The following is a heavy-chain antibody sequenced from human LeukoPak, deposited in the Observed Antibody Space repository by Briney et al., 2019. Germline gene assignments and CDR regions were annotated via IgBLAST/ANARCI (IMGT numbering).Heavy chain of an antibody. CDR2: IYYSGST. V-gene: IGHV4-59*01. Sequence: SETLSLTCTVSGGSISSYYWSWIRQPPGKGLEWIGYIYYSGSTNYNPSLKSRVTISVDTSKNQFSLKLSSVTAADTAVYYCARGRGYSGYGYFDYWGQGTLVTVS. CDR1: GGSISSYY. CDR3: ARGRGYSGYGYFDY. J-gene: IGHJ4*02. D-gene: IGHD5-12*01.